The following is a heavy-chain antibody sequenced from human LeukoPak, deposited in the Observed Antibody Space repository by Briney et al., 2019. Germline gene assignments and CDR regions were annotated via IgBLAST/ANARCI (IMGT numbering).Heavy chain of an antibody. V-gene: IGHV4-59*01. D-gene: IGHD5-18*01. CDR1: GGSISTYY. J-gene: IGHJ5*02. CDR3: ARDKAHSYGRYFDP. CDR2: ISYGNT. Sequence: SETLSLTCTVSGGSISTYYWNWIRQTPGKGLEWIGHISYGNTDYNPSLKSRVTISVDTSKNQFSLKLTSVTAAGTAVYYCARDKAHSYGRYFDPWGQGALVTVSS.